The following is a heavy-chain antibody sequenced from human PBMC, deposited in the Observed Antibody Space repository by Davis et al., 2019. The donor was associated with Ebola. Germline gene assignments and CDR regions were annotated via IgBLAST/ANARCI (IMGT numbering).Heavy chain of an antibody. CDR3: ASGRDFLMVTASPYFNF. CDR2: ISHSGNTI. J-gene: IGHJ3*01. Sequence: GESLKISCTGSGFTFSDHSMNWVRQAPGKGLEWVSYISHSGNTIYYADSVKGRFTISRDNAKNSLFLQMNSLRDEDTAVYYCASGRDFLMVTASPYFNFWGQGTMVTVSS. V-gene: IGHV3-48*02. D-gene: IGHD2-21*02. CDR1: GFTFSDHS.